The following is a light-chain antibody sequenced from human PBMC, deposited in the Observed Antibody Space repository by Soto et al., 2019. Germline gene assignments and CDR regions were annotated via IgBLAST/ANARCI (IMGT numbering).Light chain of an antibody. CDR2: DVS. V-gene: IGLV2-14*01. CDR3: SSYTSSSTLRV. Sequence: QPVLTQPASVSGSPGQSITISCTGTSSDVGGYNYVSWYQQHPGKAPKLMIYDVSNRPSGVSNRFSGSKSGNTASLTISGLQAEDEADYYCSSYTSSSTLRVFGTGTQLTVL. J-gene: IGLJ1*01. CDR1: SSDVGGYNY.